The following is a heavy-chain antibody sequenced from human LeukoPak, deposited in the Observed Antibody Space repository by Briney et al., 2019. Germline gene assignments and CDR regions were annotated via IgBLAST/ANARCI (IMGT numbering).Heavy chain of an antibody. CDR1: GYSISSGYY. CDR3: ARVKQWLVNYAFDI. J-gene: IGHJ3*02. Sequence: SETLSLTCTVSGYSISSGYYWGWIRQPPGKGLEWIGSIYHSGSTYYNPSLKSRVTISVDTSKHQFSLKLSSVPAADTAVYYCARVKQWLVNYAFDIWGQGTMVTVSS. D-gene: IGHD6-19*01. CDR2: IYHSGST. V-gene: IGHV4-38-2*02.